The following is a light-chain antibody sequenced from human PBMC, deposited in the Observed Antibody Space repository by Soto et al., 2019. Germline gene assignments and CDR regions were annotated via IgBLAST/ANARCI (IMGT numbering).Light chain of an antibody. CDR2: GAS. Sequence: IGIYHSPSTVSVVPGKRATLSCRASQSISSDLAWYQQKPGQAPKVLTYGASNLHTGIPPRFSGSGSGTEFTLAISSLQPEDSATYYCLQDNNYPWTFGQGTKVDIK. CDR1: QSISSD. CDR3: LQDNNYPWT. V-gene: IGKV3-15*01. J-gene: IGKJ1*01.